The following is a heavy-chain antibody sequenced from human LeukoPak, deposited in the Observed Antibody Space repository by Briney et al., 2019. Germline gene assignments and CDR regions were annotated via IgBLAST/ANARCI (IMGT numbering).Heavy chain of an antibody. Sequence: GGSLRLSCAASGFTFSTYGMNWVRQAPGKGLEWVSYISSSSSIIYYVDSVKGRFTISRDNAKNSLYLQMNSLRAEDTAVYYCARKLERRDDCRGQGTLVTVSS. V-gene: IGHV3-48*01. CDR2: ISSSSSII. CDR1: GFTFSTYG. D-gene: IGHD1-1*01. J-gene: IGHJ4*01. CDR3: ARKLERRDDC.